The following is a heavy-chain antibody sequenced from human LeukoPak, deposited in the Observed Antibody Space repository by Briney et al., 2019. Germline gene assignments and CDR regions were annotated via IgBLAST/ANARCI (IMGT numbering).Heavy chain of an antibody. J-gene: IGHJ5*02. V-gene: IGHV3-74*01. CDR1: GFIFSSRW. CDR2: IKMDGSSI. CDR3: ARDNSPGWFGP. Sequence: GGSLRLSCAASGFIFSSRWMHWVRRGPGKGLEWVSRIKMDGSSIDYADSVRGRFTVSRGNAKNTLYLEMNSLRVEDTAVYYCARDNSPGWFGPWGQGALVTVSS. D-gene: IGHD4-11*01.